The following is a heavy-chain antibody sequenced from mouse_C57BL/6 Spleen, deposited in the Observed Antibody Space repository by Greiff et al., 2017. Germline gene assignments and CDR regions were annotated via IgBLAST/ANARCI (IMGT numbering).Heavy chain of an antibody. V-gene: IGHV5-4*01. CDR3: ARDGWRRDYFDY. CDR2: ISDGGSYT. J-gene: IGHJ2*01. CDR1: GFTFSSYA. Sequence: EVQRVASGGGLVKPGGSLKLSCAASGFTFSSYAMSWVRQTPEKRLEWVATISDGGSYTYYPENGKGRFTVYRDNATNNLYLQMSHLKSEDTAMYYCARDGWRRDYFDYWGQGTTLTVSS. D-gene: IGHD1-1*02.